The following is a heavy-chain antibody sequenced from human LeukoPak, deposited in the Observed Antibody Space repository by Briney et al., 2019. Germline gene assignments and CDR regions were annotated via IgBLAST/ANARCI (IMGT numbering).Heavy chain of an antibody. V-gene: IGHV3-30-3*01. D-gene: IGHD2-21*02. J-gene: IGHJ4*02. CDR3: ARGGGDSNFDY. CDR1: GFTFSSYA. Sequence: GRSLRLSCAASGFTFSSYAMHWVRQAPGKGLEWVAVISYDGSNKYYADSVKGRFTISRDNSKNTLYLRMNSLRAEDTAVYYCARGGGDSNFDYWGQGTLVTVSS. CDR2: ISYDGSNK.